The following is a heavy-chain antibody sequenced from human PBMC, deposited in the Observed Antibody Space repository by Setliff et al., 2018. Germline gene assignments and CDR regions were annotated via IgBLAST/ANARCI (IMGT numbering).Heavy chain of an antibody. D-gene: IGHD1-26*01. J-gene: IGHJ4*02. V-gene: IGHV1-46*02. CDR3: ARAGDAATNRKGVFEF. CDR2: IKPDIDTT. CDR1: GKTDDSYH. Sequence: ASVKVSCKTPGKTDDSYHIHWVRQTPGQGLEWMGVIKPDIDTTTYAEKFQGRVTMTRDTSTSTIYMELASLIYDDTAVYYCARAGDAATNRKGVFEFWGQGTLVTVSS.